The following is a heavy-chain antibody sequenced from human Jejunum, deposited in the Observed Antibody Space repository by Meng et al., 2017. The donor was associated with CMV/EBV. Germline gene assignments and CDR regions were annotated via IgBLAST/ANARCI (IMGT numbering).Heavy chain of an antibody. D-gene: IGHD6-19*01. CDR2: ISDDGDNK. Sequence: FTFSSFAMPWVRQAPGKGLEWVAAISDDGDNKYHADSVKGRFTISRDNSKNTLYLQMSSLRADDTAVYYCATEPGYSSGWYSDYWGQGTLVTVSS. CDR3: ATEPGYSSGWYSDY. CDR1: FTFSSFA. V-gene: IGHV3-30-3*01. J-gene: IGHJ4*02.